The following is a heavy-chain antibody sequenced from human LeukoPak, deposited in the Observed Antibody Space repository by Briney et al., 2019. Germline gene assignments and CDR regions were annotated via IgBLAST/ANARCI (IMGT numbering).Heavy chain of an antibody. CDR2: INPISGGT. CDR3: AREDGSFDY. J-gene: IGHJ4*02. Sequence: ASVKVSCKASGYTPTGYYTHSVRQAPGQGHEWMGWINPISGGTNYAEKFQGRVTTTRDTSINTAYMEVTRLTSDDTAVYYCAREDGSFDYWGQGTLVIVSS. D-gene: IGHD5-24*01. CDR1: GYTPTGYY. V-gene: IGHV1-2*02.